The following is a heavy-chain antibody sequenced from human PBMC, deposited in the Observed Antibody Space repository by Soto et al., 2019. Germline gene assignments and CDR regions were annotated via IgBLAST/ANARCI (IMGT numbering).Heavy chain of an antibody. CDR2: ISGSGGST. Sequence: GGSLRLSCAASGFTFSSYAMSWVRQAPGKGLEWVSAISGSGGSTYYADSVKGRFTISRDNSKNTLYLQMNSLRAEDTAVYYCAKASALIVVVTAIPPDFDYWGQGTLVTVSS. J-gene: IGHJ4*02. CDR3: AKASALIVVVTAIPPDFDY. V-gene: IGHV3-23*01. D-gene: IGHD2-21*02. CDR1: GFTFSSYA.